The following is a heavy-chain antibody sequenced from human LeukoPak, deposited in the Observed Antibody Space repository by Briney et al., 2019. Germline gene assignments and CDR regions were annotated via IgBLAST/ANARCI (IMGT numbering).Heavy chain of an antibody. Sequence: ASVKVSCKVSGYTLTELSMHWVRQAPGKGLEWMGGFDPEDGETIYAQKFQGRVTMTEDTSTDTAYMELSSLRSEDTAVYYCATYITMVRGVITLHDAFDIWGQGTMVTVSS. J-gene: IGHJ3*02. D-gene: IGHD3-10*01. CDR3: ATYITMVRGVITLHDAFDI. CDR1: GYTLTELS. CDR2: FDPEDGET. V-gene: IGHV1-24*01.